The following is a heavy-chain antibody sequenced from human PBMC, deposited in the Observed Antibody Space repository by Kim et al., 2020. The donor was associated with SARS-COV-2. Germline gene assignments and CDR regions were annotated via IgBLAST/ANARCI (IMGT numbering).Heavy chain of an antibody. CDR3: ARGPVTKPIDY. V-gene: IGHV6-1*01. Sequence: SQTLSLTCAISGDSVSSNSAVWNWIRQSPSRGLEWLGRTYYRSKWYNDYAVSVKSRITINPDTSKNQFSQQLNSVTPEDTVVYYCARGPVTKPIDYWGQGTLVTVSS. CDR1: GDSVSSNSAV. CDR2: TYYRSKWYN. D-gene: IGHD3-3*01. J-gene: IGHJ4*02.